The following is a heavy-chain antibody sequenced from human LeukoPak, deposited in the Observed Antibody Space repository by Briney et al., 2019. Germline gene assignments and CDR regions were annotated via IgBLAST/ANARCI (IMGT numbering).Heavy chain of an antibody. Sequence: GGSLRLSCAASGFTFSSCSMNWVRQAPGKGLEWVSSISSSSSYIYYADSVKGRFTISRDNAKNSLYLQMNSLRAEDTAVYYCARVQYSSSPGFDYWGQGTLVTVSS. J-gene: IGHJ4*02. CDR1: GFTFSSCS. D-gene: IGHD6-6*01. CDR3: ARVQYSSSPGFDY. CDR2: ISSSSSYI. V-gene: IGHV3-21*01.